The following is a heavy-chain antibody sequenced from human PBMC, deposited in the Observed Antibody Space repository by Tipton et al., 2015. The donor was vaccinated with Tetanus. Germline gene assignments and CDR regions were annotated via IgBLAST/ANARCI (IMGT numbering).Heavy chain of an antibody. J-gene: IGHJ4*02. V-gene: IGHV4-34*01. Sequence: TLSLTCAVYGGSFSGYYWSWIRQPPGKGLEWIGEINHSGSTNYNPSLKSRVTISVDTSKNQFSLKLSSVTAADTAVYYCARPNHYYGSGSELSHFDYWGQGTLVTVSS. D-gene: IGHD3-10*01. CDR2: INHSGST. CDR3: ARPNHYYGSGSELSHFDY. CDR1: GGSFSGYY.